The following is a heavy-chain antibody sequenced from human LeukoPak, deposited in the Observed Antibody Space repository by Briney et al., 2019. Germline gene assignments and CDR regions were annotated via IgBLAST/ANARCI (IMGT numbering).Heavy chain of an antibody. Sequence: GGSLRLSCAASGFTFNNYAMNWVRQAPGKGLEWVSVITSSGSTYADSGKGRFTISRDNSKNTLYLQMNSLRAEDTAIYYCAKDLYGDYDFDCWGRGTLVIVSS. J-gene: IGHJ4*02. D-gene: IGHD4-17*01. CDR3: AKDLYGDYDFDC. CDR2: ITSSGST. CDR1: GFTFNNYA. V-gene: IGHV3-23*01.